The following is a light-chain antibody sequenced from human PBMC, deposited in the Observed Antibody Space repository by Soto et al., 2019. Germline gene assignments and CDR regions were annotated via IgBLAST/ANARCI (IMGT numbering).Light chain of an antibody. CDR3: QQYDTSPWT. CDR2: GAS. Sequence: DIVLTQSPGTLSLSPGERATLSCRASQYVSSRFLAWYQQIPGQAPRLLIYGASIRATGIPDRFSGSGSATDLTLTISRLEPEDFAVYYCQQYDTSPWTFGQGTKVELK. J-gene: IGKJ1*01. CDR1: QYVSSRF. V-gene: IGKV3-20*01.